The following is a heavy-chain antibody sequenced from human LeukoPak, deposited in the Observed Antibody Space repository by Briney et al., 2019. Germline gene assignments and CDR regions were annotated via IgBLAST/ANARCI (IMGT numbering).Heavy chain of an antibody. Sequence: SETLSLTCTVSGGSLSSGGYYWSWIRQHPGTGLEWTGYIYYSGSTYYNPSLKSRVTISVDTSKNQFSLKLSSVTAADTAVYYCAGVGESYCSGGSCYSGLFDYWGQGTLVTVSS. CDR2: IYYSGST. CDR3: AGVGESYCSGGSCYSGLFDY. CDR1: GGSLSSGGYY. J-gene: IGHJ4*02. D-gene: IGHD2-15*01. V-gene: IGHV4-31*03.